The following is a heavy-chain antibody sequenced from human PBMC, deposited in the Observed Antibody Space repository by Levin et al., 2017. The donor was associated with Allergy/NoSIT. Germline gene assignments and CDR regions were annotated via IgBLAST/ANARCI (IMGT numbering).Heavy chain of an antibody. J-gene: IGHJ2*01. V-gene: IGHV3-66*01. CDR3: ARDRGSSGWFYWYFDL. CDR2: IYSSGST. D-gene: IGHD6-19*01. CDR1: GFTVSSNY. Sequence: GGSLRLSCAASGFTVSSNYMSWVRQAPGKGLEWVSVIYSSGSTYYADSVKGRFTISRDNSKNTLYLQMNSLRAEDTAVYYCARDRGSSGWFYWYFDLWGRGTLVTVSS.